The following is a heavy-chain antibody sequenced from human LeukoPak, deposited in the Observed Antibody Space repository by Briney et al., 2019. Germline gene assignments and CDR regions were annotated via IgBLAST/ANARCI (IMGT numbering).Heavy chain of an antibody. CDR3: VRSVYSSYDY. J-gene: IGHJ4*02. V-gene: IGHV3-74*01. D-gene: IGHD6-19*01. Sequence: GGSLRLSCAASGFTFSNYWMHWVRQGPGKGLVWVSLINRDGSTTNYADSVKGRFTISRDNAKNTLYLQMNSLRAEDTAVYYCVRSVYSSYDYWGRGTQVTVSS. CDR2: INRDGSTT. CDR1: GFTFSNYW.